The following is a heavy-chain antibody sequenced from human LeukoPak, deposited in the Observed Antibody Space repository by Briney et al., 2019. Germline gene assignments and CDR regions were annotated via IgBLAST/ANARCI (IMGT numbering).Heavy chain of an antibody. V-gene: IGHV3-7*01. Sequence: GGSLRLSCAASGFTFSTYPLSWVRQAPGKGLEWVANIKQNGSDKYYVDSVKGRFTISRDNAKNSLYLQMNSLRAEDTAVYYCARGVGYYDSSGTILAYWGQGTLVTVSS. D-gene: IGHD3-22*01. J-gene: IGHJ4*02. CDR1: GFTFSTYP. CDR2: IKQNGSDK. CDR3: ARGVGYYDSSGTILAY.